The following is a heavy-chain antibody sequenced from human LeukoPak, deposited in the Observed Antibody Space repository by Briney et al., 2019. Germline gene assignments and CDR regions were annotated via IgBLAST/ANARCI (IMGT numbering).Heavy chain of an antibody. V-gene: IGHV3-7*01. CDR3: ARSSTTMVRGVMGY. Sequence: GGSLRLSCAASGFTFSSYWRSWVRQAPGKGLEWVANIKQDGSEKYYVDSVKGRFTISRDNAKNSLYLQMNSLRAEDTAVYYCARSSTTMVRGVMGYWGQGTLVTVSS. J-gene: IGHJ4*02. D-gene: IGHD3-10*01. CDR1: GFTFSSYW. CDR2: IKQDGSEK.